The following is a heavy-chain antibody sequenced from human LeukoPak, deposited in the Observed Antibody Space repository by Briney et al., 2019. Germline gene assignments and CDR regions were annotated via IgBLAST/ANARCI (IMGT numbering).Heavy chain of an antibody. CDR1: GGTFSSYA. V-gene: IGHV1-69*04. J-gene: IGHJ4*02. CDR2: IIPILGIA. CDR3: ARAPGGRFVDY. D-gene: IGHD3-3*01. Sequence: SVKVSCKASGGTFSSYAISWVRQAPGQGLEWMGRIIPILGIANYAQKFQGRVTITADKSTSTAYMELSSLRSEDTAVYYCARAPGGRFVDYWGQGTLVTVSS.